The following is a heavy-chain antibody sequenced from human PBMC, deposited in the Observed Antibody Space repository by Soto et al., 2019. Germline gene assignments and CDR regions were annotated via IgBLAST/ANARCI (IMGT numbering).Heavy chain of an antibody. CDR2: IYYSGAT. CDR1: GGSISSGDYY. CDR3: ARGIWNIEEMIYGFYFDP. V-gene: IGHV4-30-4*01. J-gene: IGHJ5*02. Sequence: KTSETLSLTCTVSGGSISSGDYYWNWIRQPPGKDLEWIGYIYYSGATYYNPSLERRVTISMDTSKNAFSLNLSSVTADDTAVYYCARGIWNIEEMIYGFYFDPWGPGTLVTVSS. D-gene: IGHD2-8*01.